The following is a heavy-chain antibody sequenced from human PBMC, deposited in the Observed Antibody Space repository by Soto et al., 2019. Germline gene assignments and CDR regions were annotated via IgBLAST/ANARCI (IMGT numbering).Heavy chain of an antibody. V-gene: IGHV3-30*18. CDR3: AKVGYAYGFSAMDV. CDR2: ISYDGDNK. J-gene: IGHJ6*02. CDR1: GFTFRNYG. D-gene: IGHD2-2*01. Sequence: GGSLRLSCTPSGFTFRNYGLVWVRQAPGKGLEWVALISYDGDNKYYPDSARGRFTVSRDNFKNMLFLQMDSLRPEDSAVYYCAKVGYAYGFSAMDVWGLGTTVTVSS.